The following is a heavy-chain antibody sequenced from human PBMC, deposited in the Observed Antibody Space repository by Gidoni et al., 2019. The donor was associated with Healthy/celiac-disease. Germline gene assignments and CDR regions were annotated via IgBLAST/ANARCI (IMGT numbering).Heavy chain of an antibody. CDR2: ISWNSGSI. J-gene: IGHJ2*01. V-gene: IGHV3-9*01. D-gene: IGHD6-13*01. CDR1: GYTFDDYA. Sequence: GYTFDDYAMHWVRQAAGKGLEWVSGISWNSGSIGYAGSVKGRFTISRDNAKNSLYLQMNSLRAEDTALYYCAKERYSSSAGGYFDLWGRGTLVTVSS. CDR3: AKERYSSSAGGYFDL.